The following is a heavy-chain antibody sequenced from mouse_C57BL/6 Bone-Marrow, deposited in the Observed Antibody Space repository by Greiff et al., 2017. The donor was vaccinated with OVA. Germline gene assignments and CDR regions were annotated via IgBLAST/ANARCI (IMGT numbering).Heavy chain of an antibody. V-gene: IGHV1-74*01. CDR2: IHPSDSDT. Sequence: QVQLKQPGAELVKPGASVKVSCKASGYTFTSYWMHWVKQRPGQGLEWIGRIHPSDSDTNYNQKFKGKATLTVDKSSSTAYMQLSSLTSEDSAVYYCASYSNYVAWFAYWGQGTLVTVSA. D-gene: IGHD2-5*01. CDR1: GYTFTSYW. J-gene: IGHJ3*01. CDR3: ASYSNYVAWFAY.